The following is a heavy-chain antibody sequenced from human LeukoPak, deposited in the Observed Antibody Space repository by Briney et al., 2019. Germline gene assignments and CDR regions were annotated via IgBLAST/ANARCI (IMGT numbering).Heavy chain of an antibody. CDR1: GFTFSSYE. CDR2: LSGSGTST. J-gene: IGHJ4*02. Sequence: GGSLRRSCAASGFTFSSYEMNWVRQAPGKGLEWVSTLSGSGTSTYYAESVKGRFTISRDNSKNTLYLQMDSLRAEDTALYYCAKDLEYGRSWVYYFDYWGQGTLVTVSS. CDR3: AKDLEYGRSWVYYFDY. V-gene: IGHV3-23*01. D-gene: IGHD6-13*01.